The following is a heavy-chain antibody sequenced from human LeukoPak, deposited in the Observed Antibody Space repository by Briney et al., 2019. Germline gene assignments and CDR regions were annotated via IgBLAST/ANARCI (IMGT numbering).Heavy chain of an antibody. CDR2: MNPNSGNT. J-gene: IGHJ5*02. Sequence: GASVKVSCKASGYTLTSYDINWVRQATGQGLEWMGWMNPNSGNTGYAQKFQGRVTMTRNTSISTAYMELSSLRSEDTAVYYCARTPGAAGRKNWFDPWGQGTLVTVSS. V-gene: IGHV1-8*01. D-gene: IGHD6-13*01. CDR3: ARTPGAAGRKNWFDP. CDR1: GYTLTSYD.